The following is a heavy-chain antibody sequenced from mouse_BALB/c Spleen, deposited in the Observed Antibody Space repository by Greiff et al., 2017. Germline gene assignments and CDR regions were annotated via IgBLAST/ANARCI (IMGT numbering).Heavy chain of an antibody. CDR2: ISYDGSN. D-gene: IGHD2-3*01. V-gene: IGHV3-6*02. Sequence: DVHLVESGPGLVKPSQSLSLTCSVTGYSITSGYYWNWIRQFPGNKLEWMGYISYDGSNNYNPSLKNRISITRDTSKNQFFLKLNSVTTEDTATYYCARDLGGYYYFDYWGQGTTLTVSS. CDR1: GYSITSGYY. J-gene: IGHJ2*01. CDR3: ARDLGGYYYFDY.